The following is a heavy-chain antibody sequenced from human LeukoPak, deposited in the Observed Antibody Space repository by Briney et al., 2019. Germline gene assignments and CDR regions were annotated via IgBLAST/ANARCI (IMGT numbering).Heavy chain of an antibody. D-gene: IGHD3-9*01. Sequence: SETLSLTCAVYGGSFSGYYWSWIRQPPGKGLEWIGEINHSGSTNYNPSLKSRVTISVDTSKNQFSLKLRSVTAADTAVYYCARVSLRYFDWPNPRMAFDYWGQGTLVTVSS. J-gene: IGHJ4*02. CDR3: ARVSLRYFDWPNPRMAFDY. CDR1: GGSFSGYY. CDR2: INHSGST. V-gene: IGHV4-34*01.